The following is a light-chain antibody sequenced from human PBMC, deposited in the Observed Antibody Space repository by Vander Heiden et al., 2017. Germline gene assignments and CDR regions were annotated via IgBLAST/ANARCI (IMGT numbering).Light chain of an antibody. V-gene: IGKV1-5*03. Sequence: DIQMTQSPSTLSASVGDRVTITCRASQSINTWLAWYQQKPGKAPKPLIYKASSLESGVPSSFSGSGSGTESTLTISSLQPDDFATYYCQQYNFYGSFGQGTKVE. CDR3: QQYNFYGS. CDR2: KAS. J-gene: IGKJ1*01. CDR1: QSINTW.